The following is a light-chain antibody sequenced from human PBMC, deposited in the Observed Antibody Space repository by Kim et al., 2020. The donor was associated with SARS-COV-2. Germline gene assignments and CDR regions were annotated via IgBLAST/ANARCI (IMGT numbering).Light chain of an antibody. CDR2: GAS. J-gene: IGKJ2*01. CDR1: QSVTTNF. Sequence: LSPGELATLSCRASQSVTTNFLAWYQQTPGQAPRLLIYGASSRAAGIPDRFSGSGSGTDFALTISRLEPEDFAVYYCQQYGTSPTTFGQGTKLEI. CDR3: QQYGTSPTT. V-gene: IGKV3-20*01.